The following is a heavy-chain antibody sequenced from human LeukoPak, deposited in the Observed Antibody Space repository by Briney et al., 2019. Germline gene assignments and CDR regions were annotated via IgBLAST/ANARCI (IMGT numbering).Heavy chain of an antibody. J-gene: IGHJ4*02. Sequence: SETLSLTCTVSGGSISSDYWNWIRQPPGKGLEWVGYIYYSRTTNYNPSLKSRVTISVDTSKNQFSLNLSSVTAADTAVCYCASDPRAFGVGGGYFDYLGRGKMVTVSS. D-gene: IGHD3-3*01. CDR1: GGSISSDY. CDR2: IYYSRTT. V-gene: IGHV4-59*01. CDR3: ASDPRAFGVGGGYFDY.